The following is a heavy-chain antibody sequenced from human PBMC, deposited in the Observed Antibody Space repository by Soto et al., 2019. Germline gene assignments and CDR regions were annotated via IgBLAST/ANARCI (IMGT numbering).Heavy chain of an antibody. D-gene: IGHD3-16*01. CDR3: AREGEMPYYYYGLDV. CDR1: GYTFTNYA. J-gene: IGHJ6*02. V-gene: IGHV1-3*01. Sequence: ASVKVSCKASGYTFTNYAMHWVRQAPGQRLEWMGKINASNGNTKYAQKFQGRVTITRDTFASTVYMELSSLRSEDTAVYYCAREGEMPYYYYGLDVWGQGTTVTVSS. CDR2: INASNGNT.